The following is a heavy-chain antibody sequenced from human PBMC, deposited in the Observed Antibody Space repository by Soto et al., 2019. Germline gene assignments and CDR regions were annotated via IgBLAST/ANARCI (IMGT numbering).Heavy chain of an antibody. CDR1: GFTFSSYA. J-gene: IGHJ6*02. V-gene: IGHV3-23*01. D-gene: IGHD6-13*01. CDR3: AKGGRVAAAAGGLDYYYYYGMDV. Sequence: GGSLRLSCAASGFTFSSYAMSWVHQAPGKGLEWVSAISGSGGSTYYADSVKGRFTISRDNSKNTLYLQMNSLRAEDTAVYYCAKGGRVAAAAGGLDYYYYYGMDVWGQGTTVTVSS. CDR2: ISGSGGST.